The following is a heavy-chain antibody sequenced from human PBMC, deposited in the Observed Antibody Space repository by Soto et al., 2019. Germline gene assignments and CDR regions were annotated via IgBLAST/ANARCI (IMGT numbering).Heavy chain of an antibody. V-gene: IGHV4-30-4*01. J-gene: IGHJ6*02. CDR1: GGSISSGDYY. D-gene: IGHD5-18*01. CDR3: ARALIQLWPNYYYGMEA. Sequence: SETLSLTCTVSGGSISSGDYYWSWILQPPGKGLEWIGYIYYSVTTYYNPSLKSRVTIAVDTSKNQFSLKVSSVTAADTAVYYCARALIQLWPNYYYGMEAWGQGTPVTVSS. CDR2: IYYSVTT.